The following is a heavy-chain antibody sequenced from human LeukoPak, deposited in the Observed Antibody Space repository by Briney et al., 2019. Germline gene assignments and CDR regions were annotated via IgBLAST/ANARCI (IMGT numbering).Heavy chain of an antibody. CDR1: GGSISSGSYY. J-gene: IGHJ6*03. Sequence: SETLSLTCTVSGGSISSGSYYWSWIRQPAGKGLEWIGRIYTSGSTNYNPSLKSRVTISVDTSKNQFSLKLSSVTAADTAVYFLATSPGMGGYFYYYYYMDVWGKGTTVTVSS. D-gene: IGHD3-22*01. V-gene: IGHV4-61*02. CDR3: ATSPGMGGYFYYYYYMDV. CDR2: IYTSGST.